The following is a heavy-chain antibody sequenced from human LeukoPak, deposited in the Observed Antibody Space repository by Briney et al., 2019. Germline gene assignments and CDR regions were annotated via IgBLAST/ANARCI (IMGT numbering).Heavy chain of an antibody. Sequence: GSSVKVSCKASGGTFSSYSITWVRQAPGQGLEWMGGIMPLFNTANYAQQFQGRVTITTDESTSTAYMELSSLRSEDTAVYYCARERYRGYSYARGGYFDYWGQGTLVTVSS. V-gene: IGHV1-69*05. D-gene: IGHD5-18*01. CDR2: IMPLFNTA. CDR3: ARERYRGYSYARGGYFDY. J-gene: IGHJ4*02. CDR1: GGTFSSYS.